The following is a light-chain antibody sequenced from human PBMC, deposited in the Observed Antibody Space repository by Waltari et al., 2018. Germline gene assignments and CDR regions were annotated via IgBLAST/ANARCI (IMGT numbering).Light chain of an antibody. Sequence: QSALTQPASVSGSPGTSITISCSGTDRDVGPDDFGSWYPQHPGQAPHLIIYEVSNRPSGISNRFSASKSGNTASLTISGLQAEDEADYYCSSYTTSSAPGVFGTGTRVTVL. CDR2: EVS. CDR1: DRDVGPDDF. CDR3: SSYTTSSAPGV. J-gene: IGLJ1*01. V-gene: IGLV2-14*01.